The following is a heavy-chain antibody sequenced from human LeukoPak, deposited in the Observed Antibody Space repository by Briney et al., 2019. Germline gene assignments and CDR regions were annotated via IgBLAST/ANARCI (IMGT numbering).Heavy chain of an antibody. Sequence: PGGSLRLSCAASGFTFSSYAMSWVRQAPGKGLEWVSSISGGGGSTFYADSVKGRFTFSRDNSKNTLYLQMNSLRAEDTAVYYCAKFSAISGSLGRPPSPFNYWGQGTLVTVSS. CDR3: AKFSAISGSLGRPPSPFNY. CDR2: ISGGGGST. J-gene: IGHJ4*02. V-gene: IGHV3-23*01. D-gene: IGHD1-26*01. CDR1: GFTFSSYA.